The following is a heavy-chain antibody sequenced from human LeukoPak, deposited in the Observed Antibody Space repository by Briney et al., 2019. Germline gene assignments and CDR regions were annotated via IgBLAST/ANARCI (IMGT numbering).Heavy chain of an antibody. Sequence: SETLSLTCTVSGGSISSSSYYWGWIRQPPGKGLEWIGSIYYSGSTYYNPSLKSRVTISVDTSKNQFSLKLSSVTAADTAVYYCARDRRLFGQQLVRAEYFQHWGQGTLVTVSS. CDR2: IYYSGST. CDR3: ARDRRLFGQQLVRAEYFQH. D-gene: IGHD6-13*01. V-gene: IGHV4-39*02. J-gene: IGHJ1*01. CDR1: GGSISSSSYY.